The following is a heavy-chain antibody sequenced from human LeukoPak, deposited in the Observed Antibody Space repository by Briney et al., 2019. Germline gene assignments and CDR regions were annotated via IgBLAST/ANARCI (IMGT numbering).Heavy chain of an antibody. CDR1: GYTFTSYD. CDR2: MNPNSGNT. J-gene: IGHJ6*02. Sequence: ASVKVSCKASGYTFTSYDINWVRQATGQGLEWMGWMNPNSGNTGYAQKFQGRVTMTRNTSISTAYMELSSLRSEDTAVYYCAKDNTQLSYGDYWADGMDVWGQGTTVTVSS. D-gene: IGHD4-17*01. V-gene: IGHV1-8*01. CDR3: AKDNTQLSYGDYWADGMDV.